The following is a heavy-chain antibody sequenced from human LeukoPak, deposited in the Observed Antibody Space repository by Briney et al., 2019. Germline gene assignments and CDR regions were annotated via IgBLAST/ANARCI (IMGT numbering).Heavy chain of an antibody. CDR2: ISGSGGST. D-gene: IGHD6-6*01. J-gene: IGHJ6*03. V-gene: IGHV3-23*01. CDR3: AKGGSSSSPYYYYMDV. Sequence: PGGSLRLSCAASGFTVISNYMSWVRQAPGKGLEWVSAISGSGGSTYYADSVKGRFTISRDNSKNTLYLQMNSLRAEDTAVYYCAKGGSSSSPYYYYMDVWGKGTTVTVSS. CDR1: GFTVISNY.